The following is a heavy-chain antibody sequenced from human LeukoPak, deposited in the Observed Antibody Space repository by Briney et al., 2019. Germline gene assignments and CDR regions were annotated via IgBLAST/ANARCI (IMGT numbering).Heavy chain of an antibody. CDR1: GGSISSYY. V-gene: IGHV4-59*01. CDR3: ARVYSSGWPDYFDY. J-gene: IGHJ4*02. D-gene: IGHD6-19*01. CDR2: IYYSGST. Sequence: SETLSLTCTVSGGSISSYYWSWIRQPPGKGLEWIGYIYYSGSTNYNPSLESRVTISVDTSKNQFSLKLSSVTAADTAVYYCARVYSSGWPDYFDYWGQGTLVTVSS.